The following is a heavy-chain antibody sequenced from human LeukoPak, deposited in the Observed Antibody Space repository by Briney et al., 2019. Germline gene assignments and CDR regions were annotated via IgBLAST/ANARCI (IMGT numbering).Heavy chain of an antibody. CDR2: INPNSGGT. D-gene: IGHD6-6*01. V-gene: IGHV1-2*02. CDR3: ARESIAARGNWFDP. CDR1: GYTFTGYY. Sequence: ASVKVSCKASGYTFTGYYMHWVRQAPGQGLEWMGWINPNSGGTNYAQKFQGRVTMTRDTSISTAYMELSRLRSDDTAVYYCARESIAARGNWFDPWGQGTLVTVSS. J-gene: IGHJ5*02.